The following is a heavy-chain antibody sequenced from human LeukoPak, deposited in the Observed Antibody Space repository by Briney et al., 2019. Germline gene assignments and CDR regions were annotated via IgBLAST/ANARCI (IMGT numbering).Heavy chain of an antibody. CDR2: IYTSGST. CDR3: ARELVVGVRPYYYYYGMDV. J-gene: IGHJ6*02. CDR1: GGSISSYY. V-gene: IGHV4-4*07. D-gene: IGHD6-6*01. Sequence: SETLSLTCTVSGGSISSYYWSWIRQPAGKGLEWIGRIYTSGSTNYNPSLKSRVTMSVDTSKNQSSLKLISVTAADTAVYYCARELVVGVRPYYYYYGMDVWGQGTTVTVP.